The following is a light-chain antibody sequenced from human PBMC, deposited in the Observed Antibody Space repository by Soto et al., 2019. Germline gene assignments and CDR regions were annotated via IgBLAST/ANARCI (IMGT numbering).Light chain of an antibody. J-gene: IGKJ2*01. CDR2: GAS. CDR3: QQSESIPFT. V-gene: IGKV1-39*01. CDR1: QNIGNY. Sequence: DIQMTQSPSSLSASVGDRVAITCRASQNIGNYLSWYAQKPGKAPKLLIYGASSLQSGVPSRFSRSGAGTHGTLTISSLQAEDFATYYSQQSESIPFTLGQGTKLEMK.